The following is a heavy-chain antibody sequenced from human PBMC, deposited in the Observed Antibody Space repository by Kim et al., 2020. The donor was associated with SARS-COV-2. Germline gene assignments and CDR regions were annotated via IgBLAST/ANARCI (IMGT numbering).Heavy chain of an antibody. CDR1: GGPVSSGSYY. CDR3: ARLIRVRGVTYFDY. J-gene: IGHJ4*02. V-gene: IGHV4-61*01. Sequence: SETLSLTCTVTGGPVSSGSYYWSWIRQPPGKGLEWIGYIYYSGSTNYNPSLKSRVTISVDTSKNQFSLKLSSVTAADTAVYYCARLIRVRGVTYFDYWGQGTLVTVSS. CDR2: IYYSGST. D-gene: IGHD3-10*01.